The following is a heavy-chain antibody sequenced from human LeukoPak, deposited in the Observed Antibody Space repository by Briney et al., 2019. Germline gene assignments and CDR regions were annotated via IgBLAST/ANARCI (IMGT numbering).Heavy chain of an antibody. Sequence: GGSLRLSCAASGFTFSNFAMSWVRQAPGKGLEWVSTISDSDGSTYYADSVKGRFTVSRDNSKNTLYLQMNSLRAEDAAIYYCTRCFSAASAWFDPWGQGTLVTVSS. CDR1: GFTFSNFA. J-gene: IGHJ5*02. D-gene: IGHD3-16*01. CDR2: ISDSDGST. CDR3: TRCFSAASAWFDP. V-gene: IGHV3-23*01.